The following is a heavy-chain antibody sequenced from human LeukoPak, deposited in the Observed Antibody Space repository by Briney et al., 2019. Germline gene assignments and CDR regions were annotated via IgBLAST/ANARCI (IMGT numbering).Heavy chain of an antibody. Sequence: HPGGSLRLSCAASGLTFSSYSMNWVRQAPGKGLEWISYITPSSSSIYYADSVRGRFTTSRDNAKNSMYLQMNSLRTEDTAVYYCARDFLGDYDYWGQGTLVSVSS. J-gene: IGHJ4*02. CDR2: ITPSSSSI. CDR1: GLTFSSYS. V-gene: IGHV3-48*01. D-gene: IGHD4-17*01. CDR3: ARDFLGDYDY.